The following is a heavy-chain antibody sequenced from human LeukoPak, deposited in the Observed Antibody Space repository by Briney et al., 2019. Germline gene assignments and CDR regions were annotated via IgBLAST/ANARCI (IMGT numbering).Heavy chain of an antibody. J-gene: IGHJ4*02. D-gene: IGHD4-17*01. Sequence: PGGSLRLSCAASGFTFSSYWMSWVRQAPGKGLEWVANIKQDGSEKYYVDSVKGRFTISRDNAKNSLYLQMNSLRAEDTAVYYCARVWATVTTTFDYWGQGTLVTVSS. CDR3: ARVWATVTTTFDY. CDR2: IKQDGSEK. CDR1: GFTFSSYW. V-gene: IGHV3-7*01.